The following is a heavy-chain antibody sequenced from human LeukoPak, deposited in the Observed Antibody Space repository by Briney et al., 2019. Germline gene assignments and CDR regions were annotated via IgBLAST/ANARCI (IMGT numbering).Heavy chain of an antibody. CDR2: INPNSGGT. D-gene: IGHD4-17*01. Sequence: ASVKVSCKASGYTFTGYSMHWVRQAPGQGLEWMGCINPNSGGTNYAQKLQGRVTMTTDTSTSTAYMELRSLRSDDTAVYYCARDPPPINLGYGRIFDYWGQGTLVTVSS. J-gene: IGHJ4*02. CDR3: ARDPPPINLGYGRIFDY. V-gene: IGHV1-2*02. CDR1: GYTFTGYS.